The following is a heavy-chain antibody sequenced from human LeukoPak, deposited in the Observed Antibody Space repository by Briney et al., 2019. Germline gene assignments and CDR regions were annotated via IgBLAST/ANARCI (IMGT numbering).Heavy chain of an antibody. Sequence: SSETLSLTCAVYGGSFSGYYWSWIRQPPGKGLEWIGEINHSGSTKYNPSLKSRVTISVDTSKNQFSLKLTSVTAADTAVYYCARLLSVRVTYLSSTDYWGQGTVVTVSS. D-gene: IGHD2-21*02. J-gene: IGHJ4*02. V-gene: IGHV4-34*01. CDR1: GGSFSGYY. CDR2: INHSGST. CDR3: ARLLSVRVTYLSSTDY.